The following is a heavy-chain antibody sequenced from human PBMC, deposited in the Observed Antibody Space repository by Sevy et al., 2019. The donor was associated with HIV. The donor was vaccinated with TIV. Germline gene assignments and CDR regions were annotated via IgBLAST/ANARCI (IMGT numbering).Heavy chain of an antibody. J-gene: IGHJ4*02. D-gene: IGHD5-12*01. Sequence: AAVKVSCKASGYTFPSYGINWVRQAPGQGLEWMGWISAYRANANYAQKFQGRISLTTDRSTITAYMELTTLEPDDTAVYFCASGRGGSFAYWGQGTQVTVSS. CDR1: GYTFPSYG. CDR2: ISAYRANA. CDR3: ASGRGGSFAY. V-gene: IGHV1-18*01.